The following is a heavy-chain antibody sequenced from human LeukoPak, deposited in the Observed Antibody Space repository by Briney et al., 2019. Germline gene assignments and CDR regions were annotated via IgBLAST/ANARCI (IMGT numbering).Heavy chain of an antibody. V-gene: IGHV3-30*18. D-gene: IGHD6-19*01. CDR3: AKDQGAVAGTAPGVDY. J-gene: IGHJ4*02. CDR1: GFTFSSYG. CDR2: ISYDGSNK. Sequence: PRRSLRLSCAASGFTFSSYGMHWVRQAPVQGLEWVAVISYDGSNKYYADSVKVRFTISRDNSKNTLYLQMNSLRAEDTAVYYCAKDQGAVAGTAPGVDYWGQGTLVTVSS.